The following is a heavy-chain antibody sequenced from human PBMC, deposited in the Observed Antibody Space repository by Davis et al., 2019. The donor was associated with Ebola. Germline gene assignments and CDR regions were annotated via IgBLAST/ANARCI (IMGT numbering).Heavy chain of an antibody. V-gene: IGHV5-51*01. D-gene: IGHD6-6*01. CDR1: GYSFTSYW. J-gene: IGHJ3*02. CDR2: IYPGDSDT. Sequence: GESLKISCKGSGYSFTSYWIGWVRQMPGKGLEWMGIIYPGDSDTRYSPSFQGQVTISADKSISTAYLQWSSLKASGTAMYYCARQLLKYSSLWNAFDIWGQGTMVTVSS. CDR3: ARQLLKYSSLWNAFDI.